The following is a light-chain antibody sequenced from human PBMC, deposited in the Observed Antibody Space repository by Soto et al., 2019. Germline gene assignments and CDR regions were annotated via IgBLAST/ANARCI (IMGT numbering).Light chain of an antibody. CDR2: EVS. V-gene: IGLV2-14*01. CDR3: CSYAGTYTLV. CDR1: SSDVGAYNY. Sequence: QSVLTQPASVSGSPGQSITISCTGTSSDVGAYNYVSWYQQHPGKAPKVMIFEVSHRPSGVSNRFSGSKSGNTASLTISGLQAEDEADYYCCSYAGTYTLVFGGGTKLTVL. J-gene: IGLJ3*02.